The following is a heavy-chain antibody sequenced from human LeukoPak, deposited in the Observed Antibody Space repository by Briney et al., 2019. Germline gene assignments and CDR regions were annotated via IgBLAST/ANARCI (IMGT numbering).Heavy chain of an antibody. CDR1: GFTFSNYA. J-gene: IGHJ4*02. CDR3: AKEHSVLTMMRGLDS. CDR2: ISVSGGRI. D-gene: IGHD3-22*01. V-gene: IGHV3-23*01. Sequence: GGSLRLSCAASGFTFSNYAMHWVRQAPGKGLEGVAGISVSGGRIYYADSVTGRFTISRDNSKDTLYLQMNSLRVEDTALYYCAKEHSVLTMMRGLDSWGQGTLVTVSS.